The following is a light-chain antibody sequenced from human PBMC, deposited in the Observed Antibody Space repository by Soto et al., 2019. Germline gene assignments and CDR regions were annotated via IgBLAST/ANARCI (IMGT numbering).Light chain of an antibody. V-gene: IGLV1-40*01. CDR3: QSLYKSLDVYV. CDR1: SSNIGADSD. J-gene: IGLJ1*01. Sequence: QSVLTQPPSVSGAPGQRVTISCTGSSSNIGADSDVHWYQQLPGTAPKLLIYDNTNRPSGVPDRFSGSKSGTSASLAITELLAEDEADYYCQSLYKSLDVYVFGSGTKVTVL. CDR2: DNT.